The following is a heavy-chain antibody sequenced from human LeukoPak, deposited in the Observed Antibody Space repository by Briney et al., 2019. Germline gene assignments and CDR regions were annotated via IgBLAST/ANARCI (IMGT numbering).Heavy chain of an antibody. D-gene: IGHD5-24*01. V-gene: IGHV4-59*01. CDR3: ARTRDGYNSWYFDL. Sequence: PSETLSPTCTVSGGSISSYYWSWIRQPPGKGLEWIGYIYYSGSTNYNPSLKSRVTISVDTSKNQFSLKLSSVTAADTAVYYCARTRDGYNSWYFDLWGRGTLVTVSS. CDR1: GGSISSYY. J-gene: IGHJ2*01. CDR2: IYYSGST.